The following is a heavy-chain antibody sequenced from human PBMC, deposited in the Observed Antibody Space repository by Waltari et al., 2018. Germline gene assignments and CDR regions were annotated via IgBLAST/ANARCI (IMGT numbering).Heavy chain of an antibody. CDR3: ARQAALTAREFDY. Sequence: QLQLQESGPGLVKPSETLSLTCTVSGGSISSSSYYWGWIRQPPGKGLEWIGSIYYSGGTYYNPSLNSRVTISVDTSKNQFSLKLSSVTAADTAVYYCARQAALTAREFDYWGQGTLVTVSS. CDR1: GGSISSSSYY. J-gene: IGHJ4*02. V-gene: IGHV4-39*01. CDR2: IYYSGGT. D-gene: IGHD6-25*01.